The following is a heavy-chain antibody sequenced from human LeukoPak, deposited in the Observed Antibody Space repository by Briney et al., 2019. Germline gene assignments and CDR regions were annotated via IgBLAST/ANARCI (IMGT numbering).Heavy chain of an antibody. CDR3: ARVRDRQQVNAMDV. CDR1: GGSISSYY. J-gene: IGHJ6*02. Sequence: SETLSLTCTVSGGSISSYYWSWIRQPPGKGLEWIGYIYYSGSTNYNPSLKSRVTISVDTSKNQFSLKLTSVTTADTAVYFCARVRDRQQVNAMDVWGQGTTVTVSS. D-gene: IGHD6-13*01. CDR2: IYYSGST. V-gene: IGHV4-59*01.